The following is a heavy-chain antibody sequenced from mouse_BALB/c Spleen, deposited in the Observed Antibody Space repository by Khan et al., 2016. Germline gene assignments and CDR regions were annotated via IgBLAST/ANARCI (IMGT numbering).Heavy chain of an antibody. Sequence: QVQLQQPGAELAKPGASVKMSCKASGYTFTSYWMHWVKQRPGQGLEWIGYINPSTGYTEYNQKFKDKATLTADKSSSTAYMQLSSLTSEDSAVYYCARVITTATGFAYWGQGTLVTVSA. D-gene: IGHD1-2*01. CDR2: INPSTGYT. V-gene: IGHV1-7*01. CDR1: GYTFTSYW. J-gene: IGHJ3*01. CDR3: ARVITTATGFAY.